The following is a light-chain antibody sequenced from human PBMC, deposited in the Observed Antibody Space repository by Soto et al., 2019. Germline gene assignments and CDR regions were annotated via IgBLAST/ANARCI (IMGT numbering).Light chain of an antibody. V-gene: IGKV2-30*01. CDR3: MQGTHWPRT. CDR1: QSPVYSDGNTY. Sequence: EVVMTQSPLSLPVTLGQPASISCRSSQSPVYSDGNTYLNWFQQSPGQSPRRLIYKVSKRDSGVPDRFSGRGSGTDFTLEISRVEAEDVGVYYCMQGTHWPRTFGQGTKVEI. J-gene: IGKJ1*01. CDR2: KVS.